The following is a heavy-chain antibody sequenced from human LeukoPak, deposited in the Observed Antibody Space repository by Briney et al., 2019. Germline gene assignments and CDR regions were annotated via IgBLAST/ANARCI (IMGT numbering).Heavy chain of an antibody. CDR2: IDAGDSDA. D-gene: IGHD2-15*01. V-gene: IGHV5-51*01. CDR1: GYSFTSYW. J-gene: IGHJ4*02. Sequence: GESLKISCKGSGYSFTSYWSGWVRQMPGKGLEWMGIIDAGDSDAAYSPSFPGQVTISADKSISTAYLQWSGLKASDTAMYYCARHTRYCSGGSCSFDYFDYWGQGTLVTVSS. CDR3: ARHTRYCSGGSCSFDYFDY.